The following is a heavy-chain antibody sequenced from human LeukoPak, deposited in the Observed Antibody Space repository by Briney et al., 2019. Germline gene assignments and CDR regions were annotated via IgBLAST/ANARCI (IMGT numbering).Heavy chain of an antibody. J-gene: IGHJ4*02. CDR1: GGSISSYY. D-gene: IGHD3-10*01. CDR3: ARDSDPRGRFDY. CDR2: IYYSGST. Sequence: SETLSLTCTVSGGSISSYYRTWIRQPPGKGLEWIGYIYYSGSTNYNPSLKSRVAISVDTSKNQFSLKLSSVTAADTAVYYCARDSDPRGRFDYWGQGTLVTVSS. V-gene: IGHV4-59*01.